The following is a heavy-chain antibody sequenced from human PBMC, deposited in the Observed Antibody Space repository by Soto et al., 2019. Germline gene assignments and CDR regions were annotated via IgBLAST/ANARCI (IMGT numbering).Heavy chain of an antibody. CDR2: IYSGGTT. CDR1: GFTVSSNS. CDR3: ARDTHGYSGYHFDY. Sequence: PGGSLRLSCAASGFTVSSNSMNWVRQAPGKGLEWVSVIYSGGTTYYADSVKGRFTLSRDNSKNTLYLQMNSLRAEDTAVYYCARDTHGYSGYHFDYWGQGTQVTVSS. V-gene: IGHV3-66*01. J-gene: IGHJ4*02. D-gene: IGHD5-12*01.